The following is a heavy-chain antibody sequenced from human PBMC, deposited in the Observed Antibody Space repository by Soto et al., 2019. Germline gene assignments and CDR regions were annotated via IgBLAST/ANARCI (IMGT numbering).Heavy chain of an antibody. V-gene: IGHV3-33*01. Sequence: QVQLVESGGGVVQPGRSLRLSCAASGFTFSTYGMHWVRQAPGKGLEWVAVIWYDENNKYYADSVKGRFTISRDNSKNTVYLQMSSLRVDDTATYYCARDKGGGAVVPDYWGQGNLVTVSS. CDR3: ARDKGGGAVVPDY. D-gene: IGHD6-19*01. CDR1: GFTFSTYG. CDR2: IWYDENNK. J-gene: IGHJ4*02.